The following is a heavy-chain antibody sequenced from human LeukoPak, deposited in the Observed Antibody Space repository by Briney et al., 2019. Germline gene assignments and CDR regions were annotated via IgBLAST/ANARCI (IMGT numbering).Heavy chain of an antibody. CDR2: IWYDGSNK. CDR3: AGDRATSYFDY. J-gene: IGHJ4*02. CDR1: GFTFRSHG. D-gene: IGHD1-26*01. Sequence: GTPLRLSCAASGFTFRSHGMHWVRQAPGKGLEWVAFIWYDGSNKYYTDSVKGRFTISRDNSKNTLYLQMNSLRAEDTAVYYCAGDRATSYFDYWGQGALVTISS. V-gene: IGHV3-33*01.